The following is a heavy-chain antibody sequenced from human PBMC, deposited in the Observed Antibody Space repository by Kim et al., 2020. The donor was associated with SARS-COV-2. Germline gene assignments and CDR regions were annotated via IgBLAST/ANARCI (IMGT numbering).Heavy chain of an antibody. CDR1: GYTFTSYY. CDR3: ARATHGQKEAVWFDP. D-gene: IGHD2-8*01. J-gene: IGHJ5*02. Sequence: ASVKVSCKASGYTFTSYYMHWVRQAPGQGLEWMGIINPSGGSTSYAQKFQGRVTMTRDTSTSTVYMELSSLRSEDTAVYYCARATHGQKEAVWFDPWGQGTLVTVSS. CDR2: INPSGGST. V-gene: IGHV1-46*01.